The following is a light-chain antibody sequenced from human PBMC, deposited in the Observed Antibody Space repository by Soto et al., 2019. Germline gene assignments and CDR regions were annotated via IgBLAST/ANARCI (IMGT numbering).Light chain of an antibody. V-gene: IGKV1-12*01. CDR2: AAS. Sequence: DIQMTQTPSSVSASVGDRVTITCRTSQAISSWLAWYQQKPGKAPKLLIYAASSLQNGAPSRFTGSGSGTDFTLTISSLQPEDFAIYYCQPANSFPLTFCGGTKVDIK. CDR1: QAISSW. CDR3: QPANSFPLT. J-gene: IGKJ4*01.